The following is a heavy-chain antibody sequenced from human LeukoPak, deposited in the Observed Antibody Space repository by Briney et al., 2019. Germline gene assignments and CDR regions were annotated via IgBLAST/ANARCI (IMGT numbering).Heavy chain of an antibody. J-gene: IGHJ4*02. CDR3: ARHYGSGSYYNDY. Sequence: SETLSLTCTVSGGSISSSTYYWDWIRQPPGKGLERIGSIYYSGSTYSNPSLKSRVTISVDTSKNQFSLRLSSVTAADTAVYYCARHYGSGSYYNDYWGQGTLVTVSS. CDR2: IYYSGST. CDR1: GGSISSSTYY. V-gene: IGHV4-39*01. D-gene: IGHD3-10*01.